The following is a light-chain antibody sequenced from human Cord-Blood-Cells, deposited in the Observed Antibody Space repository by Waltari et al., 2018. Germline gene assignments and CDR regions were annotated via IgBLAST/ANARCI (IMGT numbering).Light chain of an antibody. V-gene: IGKV1-5*03. CDR2: KAS. J-gene: IGKJ4*01. Sequence: DIQMTQSPSTLSASVGDSVTIPCRASQSISSWLAWYQQKPGKAPKLLIYKASSLESGVPSRFSGSGSGTEFTLTISSLQPDDFATYYCQQYNSYPLTFGGGTKVEIK. CDR3: QQYNSYPLT. CDR1: QSISSW.